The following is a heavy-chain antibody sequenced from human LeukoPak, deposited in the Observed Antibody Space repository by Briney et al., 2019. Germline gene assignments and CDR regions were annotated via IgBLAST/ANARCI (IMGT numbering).Heavy chain of an antibody. D-gene: IGHD3-16*02. V-gene: IGHV3-9*01. Sequence: GGSLRLSCAASGFVFDDYAMHWVRQAPGKGLEWVSGISWNSDDIAYADSVKGRFTISRDNAKNSLYLQMNSLRAEDTAVYYCARVWGLLRLGELSPQPIDYWGQGTLVTVSS. J-gene: IGHJ4*02. CDR3: ARVWGLLRLGELSPQPIDY. CDR1: GFVFDDYA. CDR2: ISWNSDDI.